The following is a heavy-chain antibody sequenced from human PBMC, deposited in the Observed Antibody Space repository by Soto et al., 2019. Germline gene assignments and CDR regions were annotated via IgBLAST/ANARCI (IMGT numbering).Heavy chain of an antibody. V-gene: IGHV4-61*01. CDR2: VYYSGTT. J-gene: IGHJ4*02. Sequence: SETLSLPCSFSGGSVSDKTYYWSWIRQPPGKRLEWIGYVYYSGTTNYNPSLKSRVTISVDLSKNQFSLRLSSVTTAATALYSCARTTAVPNSLRSRYFFDYWGQGTLVTVSS. CDR1: GGSVSDKTYY. CDR3: ARTTAVPNSLRSRYFFDY. D-gene: IGHD4-17*01.